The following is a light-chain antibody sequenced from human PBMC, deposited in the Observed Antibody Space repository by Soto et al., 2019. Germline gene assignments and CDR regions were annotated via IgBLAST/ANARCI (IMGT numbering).Light chain of an antibody. CDR3: CSYAATNTLV. J-gene: IGLJ3*02. V-gene: IGLV2-23*02. Sequence: QSALTQPASVSGSPGQSITISCTGPSSDVGSNNLVSWYQQHPGKAPKLMIYDVTKRPSGISNRFAGSKSDNTASLTISGLQAEDEADYYCCSYAATNTLVFGAGTKLTVL. CDR1: SSDVGSNNL. CDR2: DVT.